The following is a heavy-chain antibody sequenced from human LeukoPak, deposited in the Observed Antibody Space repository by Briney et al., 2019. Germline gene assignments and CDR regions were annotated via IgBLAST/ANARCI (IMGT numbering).Heavy chain of an antibody. CDR3: AVGNCPTTSCYPGVAFDI. Sequence: PSETLSLTSTVSGVSISSGGYFWSWIRQPAGKGLEWIGRFYVSGSTNYNPSLQSRVTISVDTSKNQFSLKLTSVTAADTAVYYCAVGNCPTTSCYPGVAFDIWGQGTMVTVSS. CDR1: GVSISSGGYF. J-gene: IGHJ3*02. CDR2: FYVSGST. D-gene: IGHD2-2*01. V-gene: IGHV4-61*02.